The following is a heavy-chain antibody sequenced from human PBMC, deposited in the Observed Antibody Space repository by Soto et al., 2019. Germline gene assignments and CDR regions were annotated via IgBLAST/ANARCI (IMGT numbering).Heavy chain of an antibody. D-gene: IGHD2-15*01. CDR2: ISGSGGST. V-gene: IGHV3-23*01. CDR3: AKDLLVVVAATFDWFDP. CDR1: GFTFSSYA. Sequence: PGGSLRLSCAASGFTFSSYAMSWVRQAPGKGLEWVSAISGSGGSTYYADSVKGRFTISRDNSKNTLYLQMNSLRAEDTAVYYCAKDLLVVVAATFDWFDPWGQGTLVTVSS. J-gene: IGHJ5*02.